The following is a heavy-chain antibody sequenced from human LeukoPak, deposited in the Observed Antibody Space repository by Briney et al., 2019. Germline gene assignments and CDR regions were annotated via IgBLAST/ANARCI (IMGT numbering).Heavy chain of an antibody. CDR1: GFTFSNAW. Sequence: GGSLRLSYAASGFTFSNAWMSWVRQAPGKGLEWVGRIKSKTDGETTDYAAPVKGRFTISRDDSKNTLYLQMNSLKTEDTAVYYCTTMSTYDFWSGFNGYYYMDVWGKGTTVTVSS. V-gene: IGHV3-15*01. D-gene: IGHD3-3*01. CDR2: IKSKTDGETT. J-gene: IGHJ6*03. CDR3: TTMSTYDFWSGFNGYYYMDV.